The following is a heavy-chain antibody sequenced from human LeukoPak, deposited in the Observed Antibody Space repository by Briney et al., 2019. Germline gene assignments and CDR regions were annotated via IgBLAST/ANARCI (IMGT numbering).Heavy chain of an antibody. CDR2: IYYSGST. D-gene: IGHD2-15*01. Sequence: SGTLSLTCTVSGGSISSYYWSWIRQPPGKGLEWIGYIYYSGSTNYNPSLKSRVTISVDTSKNQFSLKLSSVTAADTAVYYCARDRRGYCSGGSCYKGSYYYYGMDVWGQGTTVTVSS. CDR1: GGSISSYY. CDR3: ARDRRGYCSGGSCYKGSYYYYGMDV. V-gene: IGHV4-59*01. J-gene: IGHJ6*02.